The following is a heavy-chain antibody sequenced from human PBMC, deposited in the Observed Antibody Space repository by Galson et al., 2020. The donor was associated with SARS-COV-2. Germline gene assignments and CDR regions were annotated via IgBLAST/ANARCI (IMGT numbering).Heavy chain of an antibody. Sequence: ASVKVSCKVSGYTLTELSMHWVRQAPGKGLEWMGGFDPEDGETIYAQKFQGRVTMTEDTSTDTAYMELSSLRSEDTAVYYCATQPPPLGGSGWYNWFDPWGQGTLVTVSS. CDR1: GYTLTELS. V-gene: IGHV1-24*01. CDR3: ATQPPPLGGSGWYNWFDP. J-gene: IGHJ5*02. CDR2: FDPEDGET. D-gene: IGHD6-19*01.